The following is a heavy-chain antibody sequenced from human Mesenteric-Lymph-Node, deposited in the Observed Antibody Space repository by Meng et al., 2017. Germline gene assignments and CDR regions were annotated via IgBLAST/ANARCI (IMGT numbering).Heavy chain of an antibody. CDR2: IYPGDSDT. J-gene: IGHJ4*02. D-gene: IGHD2-8*02. CDR1: GYGFTSSW. Sequence: GESLKTPRKGSGYGFTSSWIGWVRQMPGKGLGWKGIIYPGDSDTRYSPSFQGQVTISADKSISTAYLQWSSLKASDTAMYYCAGRMCYSGVCYASPFDYWGQGTLVTVSS. CDR3: AGRMCYSGVCYASPFDY. V-gene: IGHV5-51*01.